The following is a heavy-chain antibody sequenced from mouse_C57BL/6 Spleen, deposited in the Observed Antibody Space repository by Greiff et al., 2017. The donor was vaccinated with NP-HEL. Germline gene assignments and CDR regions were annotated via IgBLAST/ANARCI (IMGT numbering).Heavy chain of an antibody. Sequence: QVQLKQSGPELVKPGASVKISCKASGYAFSSSWMNWVKQRPGKGLEWIGRIYPGDGDTNYNGKFKGKATLTADKSSSTAYMQRSSLTSEDSAVYFCASLYDYENYWGQGTTLTVSS. CDR1: GYAFSSSW. V-gene: IGHV1-82*01. J-gene: IGHJ2*01. D-gene: IGHD2-4*01. CDR2: IYPGDGDT. CDR3: ASLYDYENY.